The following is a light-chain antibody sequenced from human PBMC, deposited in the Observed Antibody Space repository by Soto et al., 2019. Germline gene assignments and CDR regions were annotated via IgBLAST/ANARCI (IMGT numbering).Light chain of an antibody. V-gene: IGKV1-33*01. CDR3: QYCGYLPI. CDR1: QDITSY. J-gene: IGKJ3*01. CDR2: DAS. Sequence: DIQMTQSPSSLSASVGDRVTITCQASQDITSYLNWYQHKPGKAPKLLIYDASILEAGVPPRFSGSGSGTDFTFTISSLQPEDVETYYFQYCGYLPIFGPGTTVDF.